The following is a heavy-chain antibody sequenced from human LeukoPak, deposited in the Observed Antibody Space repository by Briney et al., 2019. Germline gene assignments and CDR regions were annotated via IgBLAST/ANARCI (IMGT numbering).Heavy chain of an antibody. CDR2: IYYSGST. D-gene: IGHD3-22*01. CDR1: GGSISSSSYY. CDR3: ARHVDSSGYWRD. Sequence: SETLSLTCTVSGGSISSSSYYWGWIRQPPGKGLEWIGSIYYSGSTYYNPSLKSRVTISVDTSKNQSSLKLSSVTAADTAVYYCARHVDSSGYWRDWGQGTLVTVSS. V-gene: IGHV4-39*01. J-gene: IGHJ4*02.